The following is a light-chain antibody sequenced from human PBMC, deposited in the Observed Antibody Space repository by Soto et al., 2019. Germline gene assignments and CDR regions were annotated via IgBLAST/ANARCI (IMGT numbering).Light chain of an antibody. CDR1: SSNIGSNT. CDR2: SSN. V-gene: IGLV1-44*01. Sequence: QSVLTQPPSASGTPGQRVTISCSGSSSNIGSNTVNWYQQLPGTAPKLLIYSSNQRPSGVPDRFSGSKSGTSASLAISGLQSEDEADYYCAAWDGSLNGYVFGTGTKVTVL. CDR3: AAWDGSLNGYV. J-gene: IGLJ1*01.